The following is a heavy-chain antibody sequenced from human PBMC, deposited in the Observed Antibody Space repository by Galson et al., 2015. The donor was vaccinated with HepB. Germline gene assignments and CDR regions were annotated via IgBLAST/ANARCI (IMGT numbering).Heavy chain of an antibody. V-gene: IGHV3-21*01. Sequence: SLRLSCAASGFTFSPHAMTWVRQAPGKGLEWVAFISSGNLFIYYVDSVKGRFTISRDDAKESLYLQMNSLRAEDTAVYFCARTLQHTNMVTPPLDLWGQGTLVTVSS. CDR3: ARTLQHTNMVTPPLDL. D-gene: IGHD5-18*01. CDR2: ISSGNLFI. CDR1: GFTFSPHA. J-gene: IGHJ1*01.